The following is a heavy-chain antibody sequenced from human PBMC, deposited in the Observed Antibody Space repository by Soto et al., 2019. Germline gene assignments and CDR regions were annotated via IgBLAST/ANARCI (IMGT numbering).Heavy chain of an antibody. CDR3: ARTRSDSSSWYNWFDP. CDR2: INHSGST. CDR1: GGSFSGYY. J-gene: IGHJ5*02. Sequence: SETLSLTCAVYGGSFSGYYWSWIRQPPVKGLEWIGEINHSGSTNYNPSLKSRVTISVDTSKNQFSLKLSSVTAADTAVYYCARTRSDSSSWYNWFDPWGQGTLVTASS. V-gene: IGHV4-34*01. D-gene: IGHD6-13*01.